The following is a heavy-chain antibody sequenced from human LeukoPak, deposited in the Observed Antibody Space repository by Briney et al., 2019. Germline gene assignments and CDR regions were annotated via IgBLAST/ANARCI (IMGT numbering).Heavy chain of an antibody. Sequence: GGSLRLSCAASGFTFSSYSMNWVRQAPGKGLEWVSSISSSSFIYYADSVKGRFTISRDNAKNSLYLQMNSLRAEDTAVYYCSRSWPYYYDSSGHTDAFDLWGQGTMVTASS. D-gene: IGHD3-22*01. CDR1: GFTFSSYS. CDR3: SRSWPYYYDSSGHTDAFDL. CDR2: ISSSSFI. J-gene: IGHJ3*01. V-gene: IGHV3-21*01.